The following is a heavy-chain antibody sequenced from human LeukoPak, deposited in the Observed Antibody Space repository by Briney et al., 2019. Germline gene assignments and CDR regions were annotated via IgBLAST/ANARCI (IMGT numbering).Heavy chain of an antibody. CDR1: RFSVSSNY. V-gene: IGHV3-23*01. CDR3: AKRMQLLWFGELTNWFDP. D-gene: IGHD3-10*01. J-gene: IGHJ5*02. Sequence: PGGSLRLSCAASRFSVSSNYMSWVRQAPGKGLEWVSAISGSGGSTYYADSVKGRFTLSRDNSKNTLYLQMNSLRAEDTAVYYCAKRMQLLWFGELTNWFDPWGQGTLVTVSS. CDR2: ISGSGGST.